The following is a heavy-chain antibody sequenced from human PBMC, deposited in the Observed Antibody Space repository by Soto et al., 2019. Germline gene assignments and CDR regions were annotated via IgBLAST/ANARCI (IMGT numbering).Heavy chain of an antibody. V-gene: IGHV3-23*01. CDR3: AKDADASGSIGAGFDS. J-gene: IGHJ5*01. Sequence: EVPLLESGGGLVQPGGSLRLSCAASGFTFRTYAMSWVRQAPGKGLEWVSGITGSGESTYYADSVKGPFTISRDKSKNTVHLQTTRLTAADTAEYYCAKDADASGSIGAGFDSWGQGTLVTVSS. D-gene: IGHD3-22*01. CDR2: ITGSGEST. CDR1: GFTFRTYA.